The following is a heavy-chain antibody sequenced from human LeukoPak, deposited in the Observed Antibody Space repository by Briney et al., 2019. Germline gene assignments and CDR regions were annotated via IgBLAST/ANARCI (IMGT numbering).Heavy chain of an antibody. CDR1: GGSISSGDYY. Sequence: SETLSLTCTVSGGSISSGDYYWSWIRQPPGKGLEWIGYIYYSGSTNYNPSLKSRVTMSVDTSKNQCTLKLSSVTAADTAVYYCARVGDYALKDWGQGTLVTVSS. V-gene: IGHV4-61*08. J-gene: IGHJ4*02. CDR3: ARVGDYALKD. CDR2: IYYSGST. D-gene: IGHD3-16*01.